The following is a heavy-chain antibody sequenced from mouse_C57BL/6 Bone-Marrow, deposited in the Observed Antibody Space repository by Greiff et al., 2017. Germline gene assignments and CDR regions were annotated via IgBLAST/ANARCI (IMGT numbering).Heavy chain of an antibody. CDR2: IRNKANNHAT. D-gene: IGHD1-1*01. V-gene: IGHV6-6*01. Sequence: EVQRVESGGGLVQPGGSMKLSCAASGFTFSDAWMDWVRQSPEKGLEWVAEIRNKANNHATYYAESVKGRFTISRDDSKSSVYLQMNSLRAEDTGIYYCTSPIYYYGSSYAMDYWGQGTSVTVSS. CDR1: GFTFSDAW. CDR3: TSPIYYYGSSYAMDY. J-gene: IGHJ4*01.